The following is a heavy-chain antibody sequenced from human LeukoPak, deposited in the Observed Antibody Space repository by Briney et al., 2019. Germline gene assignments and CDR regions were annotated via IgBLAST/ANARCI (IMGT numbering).Heavy chain of an antibody. CDR3: AGTYYDFWSGYQDAYDGMDV. J-gene: IGHJ6*02. Sequence: SETLSLTCTVSGGSISSYYWSWIRQPPGKGLEWIGYIYYSGSTNYNPSLKSRVTISVDTSKNQFSLKLSSVTAADTAVYYCAGTYYDFWSGYQDAYDGMDVCGQGTTVTVSS. CDR2: IYYSGST. V-gene: IGHV4-59*01. D-gene: IGHD3-3*01. CDR1: GGSISSYY.